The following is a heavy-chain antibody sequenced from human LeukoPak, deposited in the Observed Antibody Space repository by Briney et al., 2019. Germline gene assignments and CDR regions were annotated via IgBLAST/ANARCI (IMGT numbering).Heavy chain of an antibody. D-gene: IGHD6-19*01. J-gene: IGHJ4*02. Sequence: SETLSLTCAVYGGSFSGYYWSWIRQPPGKGLEWIGEINHSGSTNYNPSLKSRVTISVDTSKNQFSLKLSSVTAADTAVYYCARSGLAVAGIWGQGTLVTVSS. CDR3: ARSGLAVAGI. CDR2: INHSGST. V-gene: IGHV4-34*01. CDR1: GGSFSGYY.